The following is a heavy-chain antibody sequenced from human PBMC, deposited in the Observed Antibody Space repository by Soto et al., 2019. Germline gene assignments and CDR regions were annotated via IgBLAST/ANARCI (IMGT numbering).Heavy chain of an antibody. CDR3: ARDLYSSGWIQPFDY. CDR1: GGSISSYY. V-gene: IGHV4-4*07. D-gene: IGHD6-19*01. CDR2: IYTSGST. Sequence: ETLSLTCTVSGGSISSYYWSWIRQPAGKGLEWIGRIYTSGSTNYNPSLKSRVTMSVDTSKNQFSLKLSSVTAADTAVYYCARDLYSSGWIQPFDYWGQGTLVTVSS. J-gene: IGHJ4*02.